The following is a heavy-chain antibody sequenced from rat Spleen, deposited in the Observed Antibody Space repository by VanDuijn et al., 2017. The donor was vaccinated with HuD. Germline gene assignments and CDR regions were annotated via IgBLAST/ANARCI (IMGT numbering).Heavy chain of an antibody. D-gene: IGHD4-3*01. CDR2: INPGGYNT. CDR1: GFTFNNYD. CDR3: ARQDTSGYSNWFAY. Sequence: EVQLVESGGGLVQPGSPLKLSCAASGFTFNNYDMAWIRQAPTKGLEWVASINPGGYNTYYRDSVKGRFTVSRDNSKSTLYLQVDSLRSEDTATYYCARQDTSGYSNWFAYWGQGTLVTVSS. J-gene: IGHJ3*01. V-gene: IGHV5-25*01.